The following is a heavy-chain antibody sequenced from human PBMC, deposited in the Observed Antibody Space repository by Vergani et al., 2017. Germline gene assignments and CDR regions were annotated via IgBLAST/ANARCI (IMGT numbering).Heavy chain of an antibody. D-gene: IGHD6-13*01. Sequence: QLVQSGAEVKKPGASVKVSCKASEYIFTAYYIHWARQAPGQGLEWMGWINPDTGETKFAQKFQGRVTLTSDTSSTTVYMELNNLNSDDTAVYYCARRRATGSWYVDWGLFGHWGQGTQVIVSS. J-gene: IGHJ4*02. CDR2: INPDTGET. CDR1: EYIFTAYY. CDR3: ARRRATGSWYVDWGLFGH. V-gene: IGHV1-2*02.